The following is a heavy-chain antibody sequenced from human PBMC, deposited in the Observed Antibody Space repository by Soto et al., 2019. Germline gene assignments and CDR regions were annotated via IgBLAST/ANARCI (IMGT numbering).Heavy chain of an antibody. Sequence: SETLSLNCTVSGGSISSSSYYWGWIRQPPGKGLEWIGSIYYSGSTYYNPSLKSRVTISVDTSKNQFSLKLSSVTAADTAVYYCAKTGEDIVVVPAALGGMDVWGQGTTVT. J-gene: IGHJ6*02. CDR2: IYYSGST. CDR1: GGSISSSSYY. CDR3: AKTGEDIVVVPAALGGMDV. D-gene: IGHD2-2*01. V-gene: IGHV4-39*01.